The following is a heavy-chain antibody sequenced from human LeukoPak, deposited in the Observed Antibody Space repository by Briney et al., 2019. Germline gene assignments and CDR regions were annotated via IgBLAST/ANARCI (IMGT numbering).Heavy chain of an antibody. CDR1: GGSISSGDYY. V-gene: IGHV4-30-4*01. J-gene: IGHJ4*02. CDR3: ARAGWFGESSGVGADY. CDR2: IYYSGST. D-gene: IGHD3-10*01. Sequence: PSETLSLTCTVSGGSISSGDYYWSWIRQPPGKGLEWIGYIYYSGSTYYNPSLKSRVTISVDTSKNQFSLKLSSVTAADTAVYYCARAGWFGESSGVGADYWGQGTLVTVSS.